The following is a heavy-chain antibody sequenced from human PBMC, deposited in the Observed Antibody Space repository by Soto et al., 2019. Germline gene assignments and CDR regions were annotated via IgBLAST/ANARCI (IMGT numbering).Heavy chain of an antibody. CDR3: ARVAFGPIDY. Sequence: LSLTFTVSNXSISSGYYWGWIRQSPGEGLEWIVSMYHSGTTYYNPSLKSRVTISIDTSKNQFSLKLTSVTSADTAVYFCARVAFGPIDYWGQGTLVTVSS. CDR2: MYHSGTT. V-gene: IGHV4-38-2*02. CDR1: NXSISSGYY. J-gene: IGHJ4*02. D-gene: IGHD3-16*01.